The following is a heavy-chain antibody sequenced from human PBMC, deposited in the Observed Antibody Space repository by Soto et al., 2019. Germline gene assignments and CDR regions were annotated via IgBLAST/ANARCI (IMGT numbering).Heavy chain of an antibody. CDR3: AKEDHGDGPFDY. D-gene: IGHD4-17*01. J-gene: IGHJ4*02. CDR1: GFTFSSYG. V-gene: IGHV3-30*18. Sequence: HPGGSLRLSCAASGFTFSSYGMHWVRQAPGKGLEWVAVISYDGSNKYYADSVKGRFTISRDNSKNTLYLQMNSLRAEDTAVYYCAKEDHGDGPFDYWGQGTLVTVSS. CDR2: ISYDGSNK.